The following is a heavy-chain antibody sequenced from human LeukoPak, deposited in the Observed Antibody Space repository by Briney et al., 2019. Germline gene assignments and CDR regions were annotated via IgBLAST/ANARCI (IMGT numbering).Heavy chain of an antibody. V-gene: IGHV1-2*02. CDR3: ARDPGGTIDY. CDR1: GYSFIGYY. J-gene: IGHJ4*02. D-gene: IGHD1-7*01. Sequence: GASVKVSCKASGYSFIGYYMHWVRQAPGQGLEWMGWIKSNSGCTHYAQKFQGRVTMTRDTSITTAYMELSRLTSDDTAVYYCARDPGGTIDYWGQGTMVTVSS. CDR2: IKSNSGCT.